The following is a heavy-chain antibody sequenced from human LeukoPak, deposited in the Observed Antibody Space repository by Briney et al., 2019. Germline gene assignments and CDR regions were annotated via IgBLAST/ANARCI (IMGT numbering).Heavy chain of an antibody. CDR1: GGSFSDYY. D-gene: IGHD3-22*01. CDR2: INHNGST. V-gene: IGHV4-34*01. Sequence: SETLSLTCAVYGGSFSDYYWTWIRQPPGKGLEWIGEINHNGSTNSNPSLKSRVTISVDTSKNQFSLKLSSVTAADTAVYYCASLGDYDSSGYYSSGLYYYYYMDVWGKGTTVTVSS. CDR3: ASLGDYDSSGYYSSGLYYYYYMDV. J-gene: IGHJ6*03.